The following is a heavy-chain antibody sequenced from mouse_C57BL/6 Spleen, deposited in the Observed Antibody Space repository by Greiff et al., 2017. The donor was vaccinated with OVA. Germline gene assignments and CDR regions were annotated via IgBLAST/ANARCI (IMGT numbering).Heavy chain of an antibody. CDR3: ARPRVTTSYYAMDY. Sequence: EVKLVESGGGLVKPGGSLKLSCAASGFTFSDYGMHWVRQAPEKGLEWVAYISSGSSTIYYADTVKGRFTISRDNAKNTLFLQMTSLRSEDTAMYYCARPRVTTSYYAMDYWGQGTSVTVSS. CDR2: ISSGSSTI. J-gene: IGHJ4*01. CDR1: GFTFSDYG. D-gene: IGHD2-5*01. V-gene: IGHV5-17*01.